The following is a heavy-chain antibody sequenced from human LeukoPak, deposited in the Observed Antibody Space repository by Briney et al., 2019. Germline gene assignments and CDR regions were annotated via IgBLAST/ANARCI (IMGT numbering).Heavy chain of an antibody. D-gene: IGHD1-14*01. V-gene: IGHV4-39*07. CDR1: GDYISTSIYY. CDR3: ARATGRKAFDI. CDR2: INHSGST. Sequence: TSETLSLTCTVSGDYISTSIYYWSWIRQPPGKGLEWIGEINHSGSTNYNPSLKSRVTISVDTSKNQFSLKLSSVTAADTAVYYCARATGRKAFDIWGQGTMVTVSS. J-gene: IGHJ3*02.